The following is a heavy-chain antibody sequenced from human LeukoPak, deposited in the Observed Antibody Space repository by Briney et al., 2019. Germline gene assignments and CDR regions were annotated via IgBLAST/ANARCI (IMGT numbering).Heavy chain of an antibody. Sequence: GGSLRLSCAASGFTFSTYWMSWVRQAPGKGLEWVSLIYSGGSTYYADSVQGRFTISRDNSKNTLYLQMNSLRAEDTAVYYCAKDSIRQQLYYFDSWGQGTLVTVSS. CDR3: AKDSIRQQLYYFDS. CDR2: IYSGGST. V-gene: IGHV3-66*01. CDR1: GFTFSTYW. J-gene: IGHJ4*02. D-gene: IGHD6-13*01.